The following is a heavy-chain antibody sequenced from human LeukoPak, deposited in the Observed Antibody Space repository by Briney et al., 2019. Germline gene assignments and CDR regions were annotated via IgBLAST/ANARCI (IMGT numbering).Heavy chain of an antibody. V-gene: IGHV3-53*01. CDR1: GFTFSSYA. J-gene: IGHJ4*02. CDR3: ARAQDYYDSSGSKRFDDY. CDR2: IYSGGST. D-gene: IGHD3-22*01. Sequence: PGGSLRLSCAASGFTFSSYAMSWVRQAPGKGLEWVSVIYSGGSTYYADSVKGRFTISRDNSKNTLYLQMNSLRAEDTAVYYCARAQDYYDSSGSKRFDDYWGQGTLVTVSS.